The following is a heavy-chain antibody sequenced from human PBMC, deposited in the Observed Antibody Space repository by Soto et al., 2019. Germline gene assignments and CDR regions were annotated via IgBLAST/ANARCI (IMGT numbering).Heavy chain of an antibody. CDR3: AREQDGYNQEDQSFDY. D-gene: IGHD5-12*01. J-gene: IGHJ4*02. Sequence: ASVKVSCKASGGTFSSYAISWVRQAPGQGLEWMGGIIPIFGTANYAQKFQGRVTITADESTSTAYMELSSLRSEDTAVYYCAREQDGYNQEDQSFDYWGQGTLVTVSS. CDR1: GGTFSSYA. V-gene: IGHV1-69*13. CDR2: IIPIFGTA.